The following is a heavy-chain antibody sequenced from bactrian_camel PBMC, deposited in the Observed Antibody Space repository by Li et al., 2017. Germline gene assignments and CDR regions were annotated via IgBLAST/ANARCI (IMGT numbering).Heavy chain of an antibody. CDR3: AISYGREALFL. D-gene: IGHD5*01. CDR2: IRRRDGREIT. CDR1: GLTFDNSD. Sequence: HVQLVESGGGSVQAGDSLTLSCTTSGLTFDNSDVEWYHQVPGKECDWVSTIRRRDGREITYYADSAKGRFTSSRDNAENTVYLQLNSLNTEDMAIYYCAISYGREALFLWSQGTQVTVS. V-gene: IGHV3S63*01. J-gene: IGHJ4*01.